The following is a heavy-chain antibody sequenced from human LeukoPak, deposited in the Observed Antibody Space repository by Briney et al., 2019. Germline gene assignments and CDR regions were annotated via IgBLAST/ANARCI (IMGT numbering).Heavy chain of an antibody. CDR3: ASGDYGAGSPVMRY. CDR1: GGSVSSGDYY. J-gene: IGHJ4*01. Sequence: PSQTLSLTCTVSGGSVSSGDYYWTWIRQPAGKGLEWIGRIYTSGSTSYSPSLKSRVTISLDTSKNQFSLRLSSVTAADTAVYYCASGDYGAGSPVMRYWGHGTLVIVSS. D-gene: IGHD3-10*01. CDR2: IYTSGST. V-gene: IGHV4-61*02.